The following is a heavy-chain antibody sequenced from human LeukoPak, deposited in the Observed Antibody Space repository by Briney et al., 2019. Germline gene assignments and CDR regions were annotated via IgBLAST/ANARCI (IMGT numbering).Heavy chain of an antibody. CDR2: IYSGGST. Sequence: GGYLRFYCAASGFTVSSNYMSWVRQGPGMGLEWVSVIYSGGSTYYADSVKGRVTISRHNYKNTLYLKMNSLRAEDTAVYYFARGDNYGDDGYGAPWGGYYGMDVWGQGTTVTVSS. D-gene: IGHD5-24*01. J-gene: IGHJ6*02. V-gene: IGHV3-53*04. CDR1: GFTVSSNY. CDR3: ARGDNYGDDGYGAPWGGYYGMDV.